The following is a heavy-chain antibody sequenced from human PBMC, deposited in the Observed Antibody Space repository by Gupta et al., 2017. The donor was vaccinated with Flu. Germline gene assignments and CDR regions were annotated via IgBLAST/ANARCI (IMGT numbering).Heavy chain of an antibody. CDR3: AKDRSWVLDMAVTDLGVSWYLDF. J-gene: IGHJ2*01. V-gene: IGHV3-9*01. Sequence: TWNSGTIHYADSVKGRFTISRDNNKNFLYLQMNSLRAEDTAFYYCAKDRSWVLDMAVTDLGVSWYLDFWGRGTLVTVSS. D-gene: IGHD2-2*03. CDR2: TWNSGTI.